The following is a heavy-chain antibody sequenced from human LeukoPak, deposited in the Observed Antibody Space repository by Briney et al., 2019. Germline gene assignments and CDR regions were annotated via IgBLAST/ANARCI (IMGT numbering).Heavy chain of an antibody. Sequence: SETLSLTCTVSGGSISSYYWSWIRQPPGKGLEWIGYIYYSGSTSYNPSLKSRVTISVDTSKNQFSLKLSSVTAADTAVYYCARVGSGNYYYYYMDVWGKGTTVTVSS. D-gene: IGHD3-3*01. J-gene: IGHJ6*03. CDR3: ARVGSGNYYYYYMDV. CDR1: GGSISSYY. CDR2: IYYSGST. V-gene: IGHV4-59*01.